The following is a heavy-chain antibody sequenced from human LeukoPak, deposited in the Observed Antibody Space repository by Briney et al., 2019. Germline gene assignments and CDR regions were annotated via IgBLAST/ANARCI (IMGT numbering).Heavy chain of an antibody. CDR1: GFTFSNYW. Sequence: GGSLRLSCAVSGFTFSNYWMSWVRQPPGRGLEWVANIDPAGTDTYYVDPVKGRFTISRDNAKNLVYLQMNTLRAEDTAVYSCGRFGYVAGIDLWGQGTLVTVSS. CDR3: GRFGYVAGIDL. V-gene: IGHV3-7*01. J-gene: IGHJ4*02. D-gene: IGHD6-19*01. CDR2: IDPAGTDT.